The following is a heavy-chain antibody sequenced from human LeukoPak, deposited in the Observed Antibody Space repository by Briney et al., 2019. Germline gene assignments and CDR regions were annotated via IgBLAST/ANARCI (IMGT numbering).Heavy chain of an antibody. CDR1: GSRFTSYW. CDR3: ARLGAAAGNWFDP. J-gene: IGHJ5*02. Sequence: GGSLEISFKGSGSRFTSYWIGWVRPVPGKGLGWMGIIYPGDSDTRYSPSFQGQVTISADKSISTAYLRWSSLKASDTAMYYCARLGAAAGNWFDPWGQGTLVTVSS. D-gene: IGHD6-13*01. CDR2: IYPGDSDT. V-gene: IGHV5-51*01.